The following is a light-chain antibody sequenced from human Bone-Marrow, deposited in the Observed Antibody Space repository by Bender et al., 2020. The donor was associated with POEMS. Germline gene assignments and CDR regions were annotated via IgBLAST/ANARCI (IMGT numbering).Light chain of an antibody. Sequence: QSALTQPASVSGSPGQSITISCTGTRSDVGAYNSVSWYQQRPGKVPKVLIYDVNNRPSTVSNRFSGSKSGDTASLTISGLQADDEADYYCTSYTPSGTLYIFGTGTKVTVL. CDR2: DVN. V-gene: IGLV2-14*03. CDR1: RSDVGAYNS. J-gene: IGLJ1*01. CDR3: TSYTPSGTLYI.